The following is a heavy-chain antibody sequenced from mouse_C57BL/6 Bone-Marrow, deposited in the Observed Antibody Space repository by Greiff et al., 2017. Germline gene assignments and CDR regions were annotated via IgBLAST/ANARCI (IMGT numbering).Heavy chain of an antibody. Sequence: QVQLQQPGAELVKPGASVKLSCKASGYTFTSYWMHWVKQRPGQGLEWIGMIHPNSGSTNYNEKFKSTATLTVDKSSSTAYMQLSSLTSEDSAVYYCARSCVSFLNFAYGGQGTTLPVSA. V-gene: IGHV1-64*01. D-gene: IGHD2-12*01. CDR2: IHPNSGST. CDR3: ARSCVSFLNFAY. J-gene: IGHJ2*01. CDR1: GYTFTSYW.